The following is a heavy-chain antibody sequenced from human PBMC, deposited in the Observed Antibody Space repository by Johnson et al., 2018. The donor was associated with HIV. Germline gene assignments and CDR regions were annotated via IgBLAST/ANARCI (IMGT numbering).Heavy chain of an antibody. V-gene: IGHV3-30-3*02. CDR3: AKDGGLWSYSLDV. Sequence: QMLLVESGGGVVQPGGSLRLSCAASGFTLSNYAMHWVRQAPGKGLAWVAFISNDGSITFSADSVKGRFTISKDNSKNTLYLQMNSLRPEDTGLYYCAKDGGLWSYSLDVWGQGTMVSVSS. D-gene: IGHD3-10*01. J-gene: IGHJ3*01. CDR2: ISNDGSIT. CDR1: GFTLSNYA.